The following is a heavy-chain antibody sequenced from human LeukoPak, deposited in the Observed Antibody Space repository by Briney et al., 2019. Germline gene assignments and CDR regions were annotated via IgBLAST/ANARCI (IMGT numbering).Heavy chain of an antibody. V-gene: IGHV3-73*01. CDR3: TRHTTGSPEFDP. J-gene: IGHJ5*02. CDR1: GFNFNDSA. CDR2: IRSKANNYAT. D-gene: IGHD1-26*01. Sequence: GGSLRLSCVTSGFNFNDSALHWVRQAPGKGLEWVGRIRSKANNYATTYTASVRGRFIFSRDDSKSTAWLQMNSLRIEDSALYYCTRHTTGSPEFDPWGQGTLVTVAS.